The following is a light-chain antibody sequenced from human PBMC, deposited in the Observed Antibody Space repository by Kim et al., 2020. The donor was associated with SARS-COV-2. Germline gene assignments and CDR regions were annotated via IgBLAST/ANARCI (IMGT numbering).Light chain of an antibody. Sequence: ASVRDRVTITCRASQSVSYWLAWYQQKPGKAPRLLIYDASSLESGVPSRFSGSGSGTEFTLTISSLQSDDFATYYCQQYNSYPWTFGQGTKVDIK. V-gene: IGKV1-5*01. CDR3: QQYNSYPWT. CDR2: DAS. J-gene: IGKJ1*01. CDR1: QSVSYW.